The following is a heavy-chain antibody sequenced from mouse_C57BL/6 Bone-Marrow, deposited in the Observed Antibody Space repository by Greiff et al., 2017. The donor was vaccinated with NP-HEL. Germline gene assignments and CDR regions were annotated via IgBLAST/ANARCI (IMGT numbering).Heavy chain of an antibody. CDR3: AGHDHYGSSYDYFNY. Sequence: VKLKQSGPGLVAPSQSLSITCTVSGFSLTSYGVHWVRQPPGKGLEWLVVIWSDGSTTYNSAPKSRLSISKDNTKSQVFLKMNSLQTDDTAMYYCAGHDHYGSSYDYFNYWGQGTTLTVSS. CDR2: IWSDGST. D-gene: IGHD1-1*01. V-gene: IGHV2-6-1*01. J-gene: IGHJ2*01. CDR1: GFSLTSYG.